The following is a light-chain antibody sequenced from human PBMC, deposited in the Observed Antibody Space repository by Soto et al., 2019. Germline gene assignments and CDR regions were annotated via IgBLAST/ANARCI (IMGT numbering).Light chain of an antibody. CDR3: QSYDIGLTGFYV. CDR2: NSD. J-gene: IGLJ1*01. Sequence: QSVLTQPPSVSGARGQSVTISCTGSNSNIGAGYDVHWYQQIPGKAPKLLVYNSDIRPSGIPDRFSGSKSGASASLAITGLQAEDEADYCCQSYDIGLTGFYVSGTGTKVTVL. V-gene: IGLV1-40*01. CDR1: NSNIGAGYD.